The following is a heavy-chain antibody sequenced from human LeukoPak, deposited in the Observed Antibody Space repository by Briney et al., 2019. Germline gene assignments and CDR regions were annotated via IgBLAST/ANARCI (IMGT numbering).Heavy chain of an antibody. Sequence: GESLKISCKGSGYSFTTYWIAWVRQMPGKGLEWMGIIYPGDSDTRYSPSFQGQVTISADKSIDTAYLQWSSLKASDTAMYYCATARLVGWNSPGYFDLWGRGTLVTVSS. CDR2: IYPGDSDT. CDR3: ATARLVGWNSPGYFDL. J-gene: IGHJ2*01. V-gene: IGHV5-51*01. CDR1: GYSFTTYW. D-gene: IGHD1-1*01.